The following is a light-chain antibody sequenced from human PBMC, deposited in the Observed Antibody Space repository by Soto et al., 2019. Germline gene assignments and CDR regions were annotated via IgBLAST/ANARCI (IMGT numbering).Light chain of an antibody. CDR3: QQYDSYSLFT. CDR2: DAS. V-gene: IGKV1-5*01. Sequence: DIQMTQSPSNLSASVGDRVTITYRASESISSWLAWYQQKPGKAPKLLIYDASSLESGVPSRFSGSGSGTEFIFTISSLQPDDFATYYCQQYDSYSLFTFGPGTKVDIK. CDR1: ESISSW. J-gene: IGKJ3*01.